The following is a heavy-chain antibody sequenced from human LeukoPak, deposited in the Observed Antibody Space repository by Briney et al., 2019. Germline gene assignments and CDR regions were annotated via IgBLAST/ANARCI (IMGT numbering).Heavy chain of an antibody. CDR3: ARVFCNGGSCYHFDY. CDR1: GGSISHYY. Sequence: SETLSLTCSVSGGSISHYYWTWIRQPAGKGLEWIGRIYVTGNTDYNPPDYNPSLKSRVTISEDTARNHFSLKLTSVTAADTAVYYCARVFCNGGSCYHFDYWGQGTLVTVSS. J-gene: IGHJ4*02. CDR2: IYVTGNTDYNPP. D-gene: IGHD2-15*01. V-gene: IGHV4-4*07.